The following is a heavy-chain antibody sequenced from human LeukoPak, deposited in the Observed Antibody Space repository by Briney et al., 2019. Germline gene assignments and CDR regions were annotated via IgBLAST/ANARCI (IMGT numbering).Heavy chain of an antibody. CDR1: GGSISSYY. CDR2: IYYSGST. V-gene: IGHV4-59*01. D-gene: IGHD3-9*01. Sequence: TSETLSLTCTVSGGSISSYYWSWIRQPPGKGLEWIGYIYYSGSTNYNPPLKSRVTISVDTSKNQFSLKLSSVTAADTAVYYCARVVGYDILTGYITGNAFDIWGQGTMVTVSS. CDR3: ARVVGYDILTGYITGNAFDI. J-gene: IGHJ3*02.